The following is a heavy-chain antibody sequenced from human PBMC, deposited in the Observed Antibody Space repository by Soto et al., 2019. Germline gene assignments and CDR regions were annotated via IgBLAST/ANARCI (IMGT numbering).Heavy chain of an antibody. V-gene: IGHV3-23*01. CDR2: ISGSGGST. Sequence: EVPLLESGGGLVQPGGSLRLSCAASGFTFSSYAMRWVRQAPGKGLEWVSAISGSGGSTYYADSVKGRFTISRDNCKNTVYLQMNSLRGEDTAVYYCARRGSGSYYDYWGQGTLVTVSS. CDR1: GFTFSSYA. CDR3: ARRGSGSYYDY. D-gene: IGHD1-26*01. J-gene: IGHJ4*02.